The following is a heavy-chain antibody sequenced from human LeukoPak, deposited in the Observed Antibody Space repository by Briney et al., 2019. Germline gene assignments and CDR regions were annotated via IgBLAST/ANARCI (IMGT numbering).Heavy chain of an antibody. Sequence: GGSLRLSCAASGFTFKNHGFHWVRQAPGKGLEWVAMIESDGRGRWNADSVQGRFTISRDNSQNTLYLQMNGVRAEDTAVYCIAKKVGVYFDYWGQGTLVTVSS. D-gene: IGHD3-16*01. CDR1: GFTFKNHG. V-gene: IGHV3-30*18. J-gene: IGHJ4*02. CDR3: AKKVGVYFDY. CDR2: IESDGRGR.